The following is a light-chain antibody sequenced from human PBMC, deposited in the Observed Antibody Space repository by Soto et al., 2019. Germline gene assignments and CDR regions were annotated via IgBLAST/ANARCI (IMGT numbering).Light chain of an antibody. CDR1: QSVSNT. CDR3: QQYDNWPYT. J-gene: IGKJ2*01. V-gene: IGKV3-15*01. Sequence: EIVMTQSPATLSVSPGERATLSCRASQSVSNTLAWYQQKPGQAPRLLMYCASIRATGIPVRFSGGGSGTQFTLAISSLQSEDFAVYYCQQYDNWPYTFGQGTKLEIK. CDR2: CAS.